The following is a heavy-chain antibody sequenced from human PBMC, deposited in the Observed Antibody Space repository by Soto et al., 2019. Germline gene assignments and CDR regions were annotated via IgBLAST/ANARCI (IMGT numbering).Heavy chain of an antibody. J-gene: IGHJ6*02. CDR2: INPGKGKT. Sequence: ASVKVSCKASGYTFTRSPMHWVRQAPGQRLEWAGWINPGKGKTQSSQKLQGRVSITRDTSASTAYMELSSLKSEDTAVYYCARESAGSYYAGGYYHDYGMDVWCQGTTVTVSS. D-gene: IGHD1-26*01. V-gene: IGHV1-3*01. CDR3: ARESAGSYYAGGYYHDYGMDV. CDR1: GYTFTRSP.